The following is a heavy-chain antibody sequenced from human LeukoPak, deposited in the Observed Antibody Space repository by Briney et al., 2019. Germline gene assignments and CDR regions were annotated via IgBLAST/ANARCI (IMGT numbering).Heavy chain of an antibody. J-gene: IGHJ3*02. CDR2: IVVGSGNT. CDR1: GFTFTSSA. V-gene: IGHV1-58*01. Sequence: PGTSVKVSCKASGFTFTSSAVQWVRQARAQRLEWIGWIVVGSGNTNYAQKFQERVTITRDMSTSTAYMELSSLRSEDTAVYYCAAGDILTGYSPMSAFDIWGQGTMVTVSS. D-gene: IGHD3-9*01. CDR3: AAGDILTGYSPMSAFDI.